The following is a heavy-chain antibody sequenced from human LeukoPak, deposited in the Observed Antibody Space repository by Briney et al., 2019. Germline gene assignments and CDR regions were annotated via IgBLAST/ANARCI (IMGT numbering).Heavy chain of an antibody. CDR2: IKQDETEK. D-gene: IGHD3-10*01. J-gene: IGHJ5*02. V-gene: IGHV3-7*03. Sequence: SGGSLRLSCTASGFTFSNFWMGWVRQAPGKGLEWVANIKQDETEKFYLGSVKGRFTISRDNSKNTLYLQMNSLRAEDTAVYYCAPTITMVRGVIDTPSWGQGTLVTVSS. CDR1: GFTFSNFW. CDR3: APTITMVRGVIDTPS.